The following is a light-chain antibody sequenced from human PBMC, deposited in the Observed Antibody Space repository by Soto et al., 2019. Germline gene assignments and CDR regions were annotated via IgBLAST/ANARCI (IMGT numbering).Light chain of an antibody. J-gene: IGKJ2*01. Sequence: EIVLTQSPGTLSLSPGERDTFSCRASQSVSSSYLAWYQQKPGQAPRLLIYGASSRATGIPDRFSGSGAGTDLTLTISRLEPDDFAVYYCQQYGSSPNTFGQGTKLEIK. CDR2: GAS. CDR3: QQYGSSPNT. CDR1: QSVSSSY. V-gene: IGKV3-20*01.